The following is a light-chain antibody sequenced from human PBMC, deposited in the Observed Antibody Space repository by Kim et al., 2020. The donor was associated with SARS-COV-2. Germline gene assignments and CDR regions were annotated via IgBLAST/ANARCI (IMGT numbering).Light chain of an antibody. J-gene: IGKJ4*01. Sequence: RMTQSPSSLSASVGDRVTITCRASQSVSNDLNWYQQKPGRAPKLLIYAASTLRDGVPSRFSCSGSMTEFTLTIKSVQADDFATYYCQQSFSPILSFCGGTKVDIK. CDR1: QSVSND. CDR3: QQSFSPILS. CDR2: AAS. V-gene: IGKV1-39*01.